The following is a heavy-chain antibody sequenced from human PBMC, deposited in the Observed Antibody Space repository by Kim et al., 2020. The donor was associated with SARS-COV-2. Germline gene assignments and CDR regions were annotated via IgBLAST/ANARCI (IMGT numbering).Heavy chain of an antibody. V-gene: IGHV3-30-3*01. D-gene: IGHD1-26*01. CDR2: ISYDGSNK. CDR3: AREIVSYYGMDV. J-gene: IGHJ6*02. CDR1: GFTFSSYA. Sequence: GGSLRLSCAASGFTFSSYAMHWVRQAPGKGLEWVAVISYDGSNKYYADSVKGRFTISRDNSKNTLYLQMNSLRAEDTALYYCAREIVSYYGMDVWGQGTTVTVSS.